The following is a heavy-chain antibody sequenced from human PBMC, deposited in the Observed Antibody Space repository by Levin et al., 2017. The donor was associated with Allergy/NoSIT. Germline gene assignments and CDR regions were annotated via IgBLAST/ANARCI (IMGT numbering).Heavy chain of an antibody. J-gene: IGHJ3*02. Sequence: SETLSLTCAMYGGSFGGYYWSWLRQPPGKGLEWIGEINHRGSTTYNPSLKSRVTISIDTSRNQFSVKLNSVTAADTAVLYGAVFSLRYGAFDIWGQGTMVTVSS. CDR1: GGSFGGYY. CDR2: INHRGST. V-gene: IGHV4-34*01. CDR3: AVFSLRYGAFDI. D-gene: IGHD1-1*01.